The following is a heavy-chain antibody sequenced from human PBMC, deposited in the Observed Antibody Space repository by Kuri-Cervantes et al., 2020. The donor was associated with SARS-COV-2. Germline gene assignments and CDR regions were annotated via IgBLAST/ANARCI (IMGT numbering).Heavy chain of an antibody. D-gene: IGHD4-11*01. J-gene: IGHJ4*02. CDR3: TREAYDYNMGFDS. CDR1: GFTFSNAW. Sequence: GGSLRLSCAASGFTFSNAWMSWVRQAPGKGLEWVGRIKSKTDGGTTDYAAPVKGRFTISRDNSKNTLYLQMNSLRPEDTALYYCTREAYDYNMGFDSWGQGTLVTVSS. CDR2: IKSKTDGGTT. V-gene: IGHV3-15*01.